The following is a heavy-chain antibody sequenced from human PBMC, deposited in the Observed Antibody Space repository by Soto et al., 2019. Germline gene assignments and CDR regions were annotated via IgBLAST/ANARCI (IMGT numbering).Heavy chain of an antibody. D-gene: IGHD3-10*01. V-gene: IGHV3-23*01. CDR1: GFTFSSYG. J-gene: IGHJ4*02. CDR2: ISGGGGST. CDR3: ANRNDYGSGSYFPFDH. Sequence: EVQLLESGGGLVQPGGSLRLSCAASGFTFSSYGMSWVRQAPGKGLEWVSSISGGGGSTYYADSVKGRFTISRDNSENTLYLQVSSLRAEDTAVYYCANRNDYGSGSYFPFDHWGQGTLVTVSS.